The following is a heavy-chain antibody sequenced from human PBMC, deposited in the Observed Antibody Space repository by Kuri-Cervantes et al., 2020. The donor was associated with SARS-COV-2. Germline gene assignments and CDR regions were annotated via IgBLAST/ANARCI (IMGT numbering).Heavy chain of an antibody. D-gene: IGHD2-2*01. CDR2: ISYDGSNK. J-gene: IGHJ4*02. V-gene: IGHV3-30-3*01. CDR3: AREGALPAGLDY. Sequence: GESLKISCAASGFTFSSYAMHWVRQAPGKGLERVAVISYDGSNKYYADSVKGRFTISRDNSKNTLYLQMNSLRAEDTAVYYCAREGALPAGLDYWGQGTLVTVSS. CDR1: GFTFSSYA.